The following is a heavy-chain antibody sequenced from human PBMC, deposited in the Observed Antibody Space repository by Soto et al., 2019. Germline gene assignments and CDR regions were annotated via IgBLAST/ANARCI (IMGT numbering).Heavy chain of an antibody. Sequence: GGSLRLSCAASGFTFDDYAMHWVRQAPGKGLEWVSGISWNSGSIGYADSVKGRFTISRDNAKNSLYLQMNSLRAEDTALYYCAKDITYYFWSGRHYFDYWGQGTLVTVSS. D-gene: IGHD3-3*01. CDR1: GFTFDDYA. J-gene: IGHJ4*02. CDR3: AKDITYYFWSGRHYFDY. V-gene: IGHV3-9*01. CDR2: ISWNSGSI.